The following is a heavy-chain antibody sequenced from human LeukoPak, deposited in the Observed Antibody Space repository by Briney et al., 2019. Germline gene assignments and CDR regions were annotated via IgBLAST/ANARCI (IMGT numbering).Heavy chain of an antibody. CDR1: GSTVSSNY. D-gene: IGHD2-15*01. V-gene: IGHV3-53*01. Sequence: GGSLRLSCAASGSTVSSNYMSWVRQAPGRGLEWVSLVYSGGSTYYADSVKGRFTISRDNSKNTLYLQLNSLRAEDTAVYFCAKDGWYCGGGSCYPGYFDYWGQGTLVTVSS. J-gene: IGHJ4*02. CDR3: AKDGWYCGGGSCYPGYFDY. CDR2: VYSGGST.